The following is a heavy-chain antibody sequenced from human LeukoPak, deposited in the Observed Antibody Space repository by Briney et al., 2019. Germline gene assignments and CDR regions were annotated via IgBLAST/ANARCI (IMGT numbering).Heavy chain of an antibody. V-gene: IGHV4-39*01. CDR3: ARQPYYYDSSGYLV. CDR2: IYYSGST. CDR1: GGSISSRGYY. D-gene: IGHD3-22*01. Sequence: SETLSLTCTVSGGSISSRGYYWSWIRQPPGKGLEWIGSIYYSGSTYYNPSLKSRVTISVDTSKNQFSLKLSSVTAADTAVYYCARQPYYYDSSGYLVWGQGTLVTVSS. J-gene: IGHJ4*02.